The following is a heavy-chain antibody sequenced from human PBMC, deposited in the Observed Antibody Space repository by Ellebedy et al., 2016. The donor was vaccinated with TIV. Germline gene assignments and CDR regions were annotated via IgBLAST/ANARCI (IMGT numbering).Heavy chain of an antibody. CDR3: ARDLLGSGWFDY. Sequence: MPSETLSLTCTVPGGSISSYYWSWIRQPPGKGLEWIGYIYYSGSTNYNPSLKSRVTISVDTSKNQFSLKLSSVTAADTAVYYCARDLLGSGWFDYWGQGTLVTVSS. D-gene: IGHD6-19*01. J-gene: IGHJ4*02. CDR1: GGSISSYY. CDR2: IYYSGST. V-gene: IGHV4-59*01.